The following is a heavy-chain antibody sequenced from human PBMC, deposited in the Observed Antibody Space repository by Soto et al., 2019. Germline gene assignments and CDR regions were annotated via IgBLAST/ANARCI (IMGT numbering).Heavy chain of an antibody. D-gene: IGHD6-13*01. V-gene: IGHV3-7*01. J-gene: IGHJ4*02. CDR2: INQDGSES. CDR1: EFTISRYW. Sequence: GHLVESGGGLVQPGWSLRLSCVASEFTISRYWMSWVRQAPGKGLEWVANINQDGSESHYVDSVKGRFSIARDNAKNSLHLQMNSVRAEDTAMYYCVGSKIAGFWGQGTPVTVSS. CDR3: VGSKIAGF.